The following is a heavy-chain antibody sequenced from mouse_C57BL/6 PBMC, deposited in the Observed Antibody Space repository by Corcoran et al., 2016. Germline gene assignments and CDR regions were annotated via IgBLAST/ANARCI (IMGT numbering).Heavy chain of an antibody. J-gene: IGHJ1*03. Sequence: EVQLEQAGSELVKTGASVKISCKASGYTFTDYYMNWVKRSHGKSLEWIGDINPNNGGTSYNQKFKGKATLTVDKSSSTDYMELRSLTSEDSAVYYCERRWGSSYDWYVDVWGTGTTVTVSS. D-gene: IGHD1-1*01. CDR1: GYTFTDYY. CDR3: ERRWGSSYDWYVDV. V-gene: IGHV1-26*01. CDR2: INPNNGGT.